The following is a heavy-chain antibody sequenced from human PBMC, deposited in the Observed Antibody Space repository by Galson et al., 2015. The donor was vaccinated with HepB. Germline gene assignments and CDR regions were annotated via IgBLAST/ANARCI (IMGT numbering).Heavy chain of an antibody. D-gene: IGHD2-2*01. CDR3: TRGYSTATGSDGYYYYGMDV. CDR2: ISRDSTYI. Sequence: SLRLSCAASGFTFSSYSMNWVRQAPGKGLEWVSCISRDSTYIHYTDSVKGRFTISRDSAQNSVYLQMNSLRADDTAVYYCTRGYSTATGSDGYYYYGMDVWGQGTTVSVSS. J-gene: IGHJ6*02. V-gene: IGHV3-21*01. CDR1: GFTFSSYS.